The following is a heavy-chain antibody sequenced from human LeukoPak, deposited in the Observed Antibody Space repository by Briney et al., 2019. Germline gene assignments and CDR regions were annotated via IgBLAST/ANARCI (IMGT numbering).Heavy chain of an antibody. CDR1: GGSISSYY. V-gene: IGHV4-59*01. CDR2: IYYSGST. CDR3: ARVFDSGSQAYFYYMDV. J-gene: IGHJ6*03. D-gene: IGHD3-10*01. Sequence: SSETLSLTCTVSGGSISSYYWSWIRQPPGKGLEWIGYIYYSGSTNYNPSLKSRATISVDTSKNQFSLKVSSVTAADTAVYYCARVFDSGSQAYFYYMDVWGKGTTVTIFS.